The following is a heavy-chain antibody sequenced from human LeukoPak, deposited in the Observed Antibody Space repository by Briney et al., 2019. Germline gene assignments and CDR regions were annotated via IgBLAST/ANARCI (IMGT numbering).Heavy chain of an antibody. CDR1: GLSFSSFA. CDR2: VSGGGAYT. J-gene: IGHJ4*02. D-gene: IGHD2-8*01. V-gene: IGHV3-23*01. Sequence: QAGGSRSFSGVGSGLSFSSFALSGVRQAPGKGLEWFSTVSGGGAYTYYADSVKGRFTVSRDDSKSMHFLQMNSLRPEDTALYFCAKRITVSAGYYLDSWGQGTLVTVSS. CDR3: AKRITVSAGYYLDS.